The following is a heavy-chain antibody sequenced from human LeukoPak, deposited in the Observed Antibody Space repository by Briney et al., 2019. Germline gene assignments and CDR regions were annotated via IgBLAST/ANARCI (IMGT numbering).Heavy chain of an antibody. CDR2: INSDGSST. D-gene: IGHD3-22*01. CDR1: GFTFSSYW. Sequence: GGSLRLSCAASGFTFSSYWMHWVRQAPGKGLVWVSRINSDGSSTSYADSVKGRFTISRDNAMNTLYLQMNSLRVEDTAVYYCARGSYYDSSGYSDFDYWGQGTLVTVSS. V-gene: IGHV3-74*01. J-gene: IGHJ4*02. CDR3: ARGSYYDSSGYSDFDY.